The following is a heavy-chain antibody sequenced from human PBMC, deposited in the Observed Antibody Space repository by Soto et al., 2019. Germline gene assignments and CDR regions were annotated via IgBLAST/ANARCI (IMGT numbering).Heavy chain of an antibody. V-gene: IGHV4-28*03. Sequence: PSETLSLTCRVSGYFISSSHWWGWIRQPPGTGLEWIGEINHSGSTNYDPSLKSRVTISVDTSKNQFSLKLTSVTAADTAVYYCARDKITGLFDYCGQGTLVTVSS. CDR3: ARDKITGLFDY. D-gene: IGHD2-8*02. CDR2: INHSGST. CDR1: GYFISSSHW. J-gene: IGHJ4*02.